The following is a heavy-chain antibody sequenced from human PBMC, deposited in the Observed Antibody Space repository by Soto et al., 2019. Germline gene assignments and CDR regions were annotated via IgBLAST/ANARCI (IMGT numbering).Heavy chain of an antibody. D-gene: IGHD3-9*01. CDR2: INAGNGNT. CDR1: GYTFTSYA. V-gene: IGHV1-3*01. J-gene: IGHJ4*02. Sequence: ASVKVSCKASGYTFTSYAMHWVRQAPGQRLEWMGWINAGNGNTKYSQKFQGRVTITRDTSASTAYMELSSLRSEDTAVYYCARDPLRYFDWLPPIYYFDYWGQGTLVTVSS. CDR3: ARDPLRYFDWLPPIYYFDY.